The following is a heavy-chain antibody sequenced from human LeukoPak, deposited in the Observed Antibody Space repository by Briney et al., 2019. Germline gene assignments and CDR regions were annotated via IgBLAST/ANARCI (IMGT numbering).Heavy chain of an antibody. CDR3: AREQELHPSN. CDR2: MNPNSGNT. CDR1: GYTFTSYY. V-gene: IGHV1-8*02. J-gene: IGHJ4*02. D-gene: IGHD1-26*01. Sequence: GASVKVSCKASGYTFTSYYMHWVRQAPGQGLEWMGWMNPNSGNTGYAQKFQGRVTMTRNTSISTAYMELSSLRSEDTAVYYCAREQELHPSNWGQGTLVTVSS.